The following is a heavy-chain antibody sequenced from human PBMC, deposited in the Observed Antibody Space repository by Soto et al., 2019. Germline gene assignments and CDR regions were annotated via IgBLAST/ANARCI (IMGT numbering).Heavy chain of an antibody. J-gene: IGHJ5*02. CDR1: RGTFSSYA. CDR2: IIPIFGTT. V-gene: IGHV1-69*13. D-gene: IGHD6-13*01. CDR3: ARAATHGSSWYFWFDP. Sequence: GASVKVSCKASRGTFSSYAISWVRQAPEQGLEWMGGIIPIFGTTNYAQKFRGRFTITADESTSTAYMELSSLRAEDAAVYYCARAATHGSSWYFWFDPWGQGTLVTVSS.